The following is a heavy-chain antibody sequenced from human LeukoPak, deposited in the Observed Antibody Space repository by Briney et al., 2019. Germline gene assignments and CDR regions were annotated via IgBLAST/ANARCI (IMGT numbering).Heavy chain of an antibody. V-gene: IGHV3-23*01. CDR3: AKRSNGWYWDY. Sequence: TGGSLRLSCAASGLTFSSKAMSWVRQAPGKELEWVSGISGRGGSTYYADSVKGRFTISRDNSKNTLYLQMNSLRAEDTAVYYCAKRSNGWYWDYWGQGTLVTVSS. CDR1: GLTFSSKA. D-gene: IGHD6-19*01. CDR2: ISGRGGST. J-gene: IGHJ4*02.